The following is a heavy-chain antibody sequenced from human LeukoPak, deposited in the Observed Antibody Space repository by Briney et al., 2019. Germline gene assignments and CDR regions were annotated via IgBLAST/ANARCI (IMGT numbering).Heavy chain of an antibody. CDR1: GYTLTELS. CDR2: FDPEDGET. V-gene: IGHV1-24*01. J-gene: IGHJ1*01. Sequence: ASVKVSCKVSGYTLTELSMHWVRPAPGKGLEWMGGFDPEDGETIYAQKFQGRVTMTEDTSTDTAYMELSSLRSEDTAVYYCATSEWLVDPEYFQHWGQGTLVTVSS. D-gene: IGHD6-19*01. CDR3: ATSEWLVDPEYFQH.